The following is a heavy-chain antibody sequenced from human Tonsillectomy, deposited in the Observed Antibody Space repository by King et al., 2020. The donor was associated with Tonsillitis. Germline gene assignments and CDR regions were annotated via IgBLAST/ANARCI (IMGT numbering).Heavy chain of an antibody. D-gene: IGHD3-10*01. CDR3: TRKGVEYYYGSGSHDAFDI. J-gene: IGHJ3*02. V-gene: IGHV3-15*01. CDR2: IKSKTDGGTT. CDR1: GFTFSNAW. Sequence: VQLVESGGGLVKPGGSLRLSCAASGFTFSNAWMSWVRQAPGKGLEWVGRIKSKTDGGTTDYAAPVKGRFTISRDDSKNTLYLQMNSLKTEVTAVYYCTRKGVEYYYGSGSHDAFDIWGQGTMVTVSS.